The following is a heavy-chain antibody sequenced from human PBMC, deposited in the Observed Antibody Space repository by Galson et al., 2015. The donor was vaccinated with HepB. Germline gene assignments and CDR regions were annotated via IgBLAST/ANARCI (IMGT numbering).Heavy chain of an antibody. Sequence: PALVKPTQTLTLTCTFSGFSLSTSGAGVGWIRQPPGKALEWLALIYWDDDKRYSPSLKSRLTITKDTSKNQVVLTMTNMDPVDTATYYCAHSFWNHRNFPYWGQGTLVTVSS. CDR1: GFSLSTSGAG. D-gene: IGHD1-1*01. V-gene: IGHV2-5*02. CDR3: AHSFWNHRNFPY. CDR2: IYWDDDK. J-gene: IGHJ4*02.